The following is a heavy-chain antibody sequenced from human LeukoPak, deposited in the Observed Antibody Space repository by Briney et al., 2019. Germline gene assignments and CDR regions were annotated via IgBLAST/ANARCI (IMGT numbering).Heavy chain of an antibody. V-gene: IGHV1-18*01. J-gene: IGHJ4*02. CDR3: ARERVRYSSGWYGFNY. Sequence: ASVKVSCKASGYTFTSYGISWVRQAPEQGLEWMGWISAYNGNTNYAQKLQGRVTMTTDTSTSTAYMELRSLRSDDTAVYYCARERVRYSSGWYGFNYWGQGTLVTVSS. CDR1: GYTFTSYG. CDR2: ISAYNGNT. D-gene: IGHD6-19*01.